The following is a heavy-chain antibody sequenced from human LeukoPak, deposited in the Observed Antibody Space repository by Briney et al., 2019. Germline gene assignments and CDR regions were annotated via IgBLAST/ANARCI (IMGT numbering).Heavy chain of an antibody. Sequence: SETLSPTCAVSGYSISSGYYWGWLRQPPGKGLEWIGSIYHSGSTYYNPSLKSRVTISVDTSKNQFSLKLSSVTAADTAVYYCALGYCSSTSCYENFDYWGQGTLVTVSS. D-gene: IGHD2-2*01. CDR2: IYHSGST. V-gene: IGHV4-38-2*01. CDR1: GYSISSGYY. CDR3: ALGYCSSTSCYENFDY. J-gene: IGHJ4*02.